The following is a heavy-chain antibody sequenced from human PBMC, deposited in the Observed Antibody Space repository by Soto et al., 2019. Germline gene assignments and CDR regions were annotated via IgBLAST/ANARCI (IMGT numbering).Heavy chain of an antibody. CDR2: ISYDGSNK. Sequence: GGSLRLSCAASGFTFSSYAMHWVRQAPGKGLEWVAAISYDGSNKYYVDSVKGRFTISRDNSKNTLYLQMNSLRAEDTAVYYCARGPSSLTRFDYWGQGTLVTVSS. D-gene: IGHD2-2*01. CDR3: ARGPSSLTRFDY. V-gene: IGHV3-30-3*01. J-gene: IGHJ4*02. CDR1: GFTFSSYA.